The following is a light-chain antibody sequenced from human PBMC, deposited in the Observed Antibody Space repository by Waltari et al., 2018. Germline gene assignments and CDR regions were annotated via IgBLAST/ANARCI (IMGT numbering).Light chain of an antibody. J-gene: IGLJ3*02. CDR1: SSNIGTKT. CDR3: AAWDDTLRGSWV. Sequence: QSVLTQPPSASGTPGQRVTISCSGSSSNIGTKTVTWYQQLPGTAPRLLIYSNSLRPSGVPDRFSGSKSGTSASLAISGVQSEDEADYYCAAWDDTLRGSWVFGGGTKLTVL. CDR2: SNS. V-gene: IGLV1-44*01.